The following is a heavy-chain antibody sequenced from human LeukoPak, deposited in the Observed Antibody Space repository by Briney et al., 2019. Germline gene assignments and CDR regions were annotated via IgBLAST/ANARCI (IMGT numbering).Heavy chain of an antibody. Sequence: SETLSLTCTVSGGSISSSSYYWGWIRQPPGKGLEWIGEINHSGSTDYNPSLKSRVTISVDTSKNQFSLKLSSVTAADTAVYYCARGGRGSPHPYWGQGTLVTVSS. CDR3: ARGGRGSPHPY. CDR2: INHSGST. J-gene: IGHJ4*02. CDR1: GGSISSSSYY. D-gene: IGHD5-12*01. V-gene: IGHV4-39*07.